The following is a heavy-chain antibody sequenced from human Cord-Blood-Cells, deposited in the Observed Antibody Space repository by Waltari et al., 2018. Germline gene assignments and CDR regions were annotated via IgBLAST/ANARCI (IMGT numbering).Heavy chain of an antibody. CDR1: GFTVSSNY. J-gene: IGHJ4*02. D-gene: IGHD6-13*01. Sequence: EVQLVESGGGLIQPGGSLRLSCAASGFTVSSNYMSWVRQAPGKGLEWVSVIYSGGSTYSADSVKGRFTISRDNSKNTLYLQMNSLRAEDTAVYYCARDPIAAAGDYWGQGTLVTVSS. V-gene: IGHV3-53*01. CDR2: IYSGGST. CDR3: ARDPIAAAGDY.